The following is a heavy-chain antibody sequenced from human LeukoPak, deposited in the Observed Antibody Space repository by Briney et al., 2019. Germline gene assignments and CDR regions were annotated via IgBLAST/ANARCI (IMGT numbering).Heavy chain of an antibody. V-gene: IGHV3-9*03. CDR3: AKDYGAYYYGSGIDI. Sequence: PGRSLRLSCAASGFTFDDYAMHWVRQAPGKGLEWVSGISWNSGSIGYADSVKGRFTISRDNAKNSLYLQMNSLRAEDMALYYCAKDYGAYYYGSGIDIWGQGTMVTVSS. CDR2: ISWNSGSI. J-gene: IGHJ3*02. CDR1: GFTFDDYA. D-gene: IGHD3-10*01.